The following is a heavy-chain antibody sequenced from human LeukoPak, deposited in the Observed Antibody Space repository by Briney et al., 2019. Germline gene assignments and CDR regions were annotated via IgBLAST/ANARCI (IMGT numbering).Heavy chain of an antibody. V-gene: IGHV3-7*03. J-gene: IGHJ4*02. CDR3: ATSAASAGCD. CDR1: GFIFTKYW. D-gene: IGHD6-13*01. CDR2: INADGSTK. Sequence: GGSLRLSCAASGFIFTKYWMSWVRQAPGKVMEWVANINADGSTKFYVGSVKGRFSMSRDNAQNSVYLQLNSLRIEDTAVYYCATSAASAGCDWGQGTLVIVSP.